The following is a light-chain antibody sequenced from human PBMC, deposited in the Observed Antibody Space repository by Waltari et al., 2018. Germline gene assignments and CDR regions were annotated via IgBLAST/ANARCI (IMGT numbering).Light chain of an antibody. V-gene: IGKV4-1*01. CDR1: QSVLYSSNNRNY. CDR2: WAS. J-gene: IGKJ5*01. Sequence: DIVMTQSPDSLAVSLGERPSINSKSSQSVLYSSNNRNYLAWYQQKPGQPPKLLIYWASTRESGVPDRFSGSGSGTDFTLTISSLQAEDVAVYYCQQYYTTPHFGQGTRLEIK. CDR3: QQYYTTPH.